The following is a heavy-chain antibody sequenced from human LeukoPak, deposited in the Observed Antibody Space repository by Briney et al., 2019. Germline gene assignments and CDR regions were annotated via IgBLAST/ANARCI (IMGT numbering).Heavy chain of an antibody. CDR1: GFTFSGSA. J-gene: IGHJ4*02. CDR2: IRSKANSYAT. D-gene: IGHD6-13*01. CDR3: TRPATGIAAAGTDY. Sequence: GGSLRLSCAASGFTFSGSAMHWVRQASGKGQEWVGRIRSKANSYATAYAASVKGRFTISRDDSKNTAYLQMNSLKTEDTAVYYCTRPATGIAAAGTDYWGQGTLVTVSS. V-gene: IGHV3-73*01.